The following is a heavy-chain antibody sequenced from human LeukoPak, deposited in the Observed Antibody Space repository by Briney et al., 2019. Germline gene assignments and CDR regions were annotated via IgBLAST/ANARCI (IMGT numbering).Heavy chain of an antibody. CDR1: GGSISSYY. CDR2: IYTSGST. V-gene: IGHV4-4*08. D-gene: IGHD5-18*01. J-gene: IGHJ4*02. CDR3: ARSGRGYSYGPMYYFDY. Sequence: PSETLSLTCTVSGGSISSYYWSWIRQPPGKGLEWIGYIYTSGSTNYNPSLKSRVTISVDTSKNQFSLKLRSVTAAHTAVYYCARSGRGYSYGPMYYFDYWGQGTLVTVSS.